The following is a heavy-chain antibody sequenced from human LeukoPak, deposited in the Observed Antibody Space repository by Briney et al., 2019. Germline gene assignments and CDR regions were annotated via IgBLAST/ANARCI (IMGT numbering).Heavy chain of an antibody. J-gene: IGHJ4*02. CDR2: INAGNDNT. V-gene: IGHV1-3*01. CDR3: ARDYCSSTSCLFDY. D-gene: IGHD2-2*01. CDR1: GYTFTNYA. Sequence: ASVKVSCKASGYTFTNYAIHWVRQAPGQRLEWMGWINAGNDNTKYSQKFQGRVTITRDTSASTAYMELSSLRSEDTAVFFCARDYCSSTSCLFDYWGQGTLVTVSS.